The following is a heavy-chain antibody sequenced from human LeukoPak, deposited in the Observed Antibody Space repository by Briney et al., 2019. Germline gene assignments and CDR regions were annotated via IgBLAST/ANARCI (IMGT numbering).Heavy chain of an antibody. CDR3: ARVIGTTGFDY. Sequence: PGRSLRLSCAASGFTFSSNGMHWVRQAPGKGLEWVAVIWYDGSSKYYADSVEGRFTITRDNSKNTLYLQMNNLRTEDTAVYYCARVIGTTGFDYWGQGTLVTVSS. J-gene: IGHJ4*02. V-gene: IGHV3-33*01. CDR1: GFTFSSNG. D-gene: IGHD1-20*01. CDR2: IWYDGSSK.